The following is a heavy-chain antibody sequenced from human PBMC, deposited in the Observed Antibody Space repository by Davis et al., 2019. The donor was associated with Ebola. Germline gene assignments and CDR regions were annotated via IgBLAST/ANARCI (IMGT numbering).Heavy chain of an antibody. V-gene: IGHV4-4*02. D-gene: IGHD6-6*01. CDR3: ARGAPRWAARHFDY. Sequence: SETLSLTCAVSGGSISSSNWWSWVRLPPGKGLEWIGEIYHSGSTNYNPSPKSRVTISVDTSKNQFSLKLSSVTAADTAVYYCARGAPRWAARHFDYWGQGTLVTVSS. CDR1: GGSISSSNW. J-gene: IGHJ4*02. CDR2: IYHSGST.